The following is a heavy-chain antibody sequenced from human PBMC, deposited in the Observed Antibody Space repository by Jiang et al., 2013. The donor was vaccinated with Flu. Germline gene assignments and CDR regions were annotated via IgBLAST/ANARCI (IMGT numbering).Heavy chain of an antibody. V-gene: IGHV5-51*01. CDR3: ARLVGDCRRDNCGFERHWFDP. CDR1: GYDFYGYW. CDR2: IYPDDSQA. Sequence: GAEVKKPGESLKISCKGFGYDFYGYWIGWVRQMPGKGLEWMGIIYPDDSQARYSPSFQGQVTMSADKSISTAYLQWSSLKASDSAMYFCARLVGDCRRDNCGFERHWFDPWGQGTLVTVSS. D-gene: IGHD2-15*01. J-gene: IGHJ5*02.